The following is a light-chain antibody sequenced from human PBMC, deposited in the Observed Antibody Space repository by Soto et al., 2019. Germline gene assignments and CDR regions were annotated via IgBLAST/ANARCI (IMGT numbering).Light chain of an antibody. CDR2: EVS. J-gene: IGLJ2*01. Sequence: QSAFTQPASVSGSPGQSITISCTGTSSDIGDYNYVSWYQQHPGKAPKLIIYEVSNRPSGASNRFSGSKSGNTASLTISGLQAEDEADYYCSSYTSSSTLVFGGGTKVTVL. V-gene: IGLV2-14*01. CDR3: SSYTSSSTLV. CDR1: SSDIGDYNY.